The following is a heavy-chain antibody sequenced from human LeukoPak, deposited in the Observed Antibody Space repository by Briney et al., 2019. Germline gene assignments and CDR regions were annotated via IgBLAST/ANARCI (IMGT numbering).Heavy chain of an antibody. J-gene: IGHJ4*02. Sequence: ASVKVSCKASGYTFTSYYMHWVRQAPGQGLEWMGIINPSGGSTSYAQKFQGRVTMTRDMSTSTDYMELSSLRSEDTAVYYCARDVGARLSGFWGQGTLVTVSS. V-gene: IGHV1-46*01. D-gene: IGHD6-6*01. CDR3: ARDVGARLSGF. CDR1: GYTFTSYY. CDR2: INPSGGST.